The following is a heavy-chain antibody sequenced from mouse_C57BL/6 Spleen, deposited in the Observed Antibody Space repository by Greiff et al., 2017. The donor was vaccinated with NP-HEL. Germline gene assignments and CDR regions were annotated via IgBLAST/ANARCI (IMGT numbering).Heavy chain of an antibody. CDR2: ISSGGSYT. D-gene: IGHD1-1*01. CDR1: GFTFSSYG. V-gene: IGHV5-6*01. CDR3: ARHEGGSSPEFAY. J-gene: IGHJ3*01. Sequence: EVHLVESGGDLVKPGGSLKLSCAASGFTFSSYGMSWVRQTPDKRLEWVATISSGGSYTYYPDSVKGRFTISRDNAKNTLYLQMSSLKSEDTAMYYCARHEGGSSPEFAYWGQGTLVTVSA.